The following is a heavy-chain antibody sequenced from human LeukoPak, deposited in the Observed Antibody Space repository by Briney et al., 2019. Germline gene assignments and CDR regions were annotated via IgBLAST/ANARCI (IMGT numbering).Heavy chain of an antibody. V-gene: IGHV3-21*01. J-gene: IGHJ4*02. CDR3: TRDASATARAYDY. D-gene: IGHD1-26*01. CDR2: IAISGTYI. Sequence: PGGSLRLSCAASGFILSDYNMNWVRQAPGKGLEWVSFIAISGTYITYADSVKGRFTISRENAKNSLYLQMNSLRAEDTAVYYCTRDASATARAYDYWGQGTLVTVSS. CDR1: GFILSDYN.